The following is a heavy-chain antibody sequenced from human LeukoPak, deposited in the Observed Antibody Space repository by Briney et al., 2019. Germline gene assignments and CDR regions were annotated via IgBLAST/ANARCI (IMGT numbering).Heavy chain of an antibody. CDR3: AKSVMIETTTRAFDI. J-gene: IGHJ3*02. CDR2: IMQDGSEK. CDR1: GFTFSSYW. V-gene: IGHV3-7*01. D-gene: IGHD2-15*01. Sequence: GGSLRLSCAASGFTFSSYWMSWVRQAPGKGLEWVANIMQDGSEKHYVDSVKGRFTISRDNAKSSLYLQMNSLRAEDTAVYFCAKSVMIETTTRAFDIWGRGTMVTVSS.